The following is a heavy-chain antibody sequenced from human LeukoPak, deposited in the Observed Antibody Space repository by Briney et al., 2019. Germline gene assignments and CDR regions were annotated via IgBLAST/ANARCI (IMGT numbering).Heavy chain of an antibody. Sequence: GGSLRLSCAASGFTFSSYEMNWVRQAPGKGLEWASYISSSGSTIYYADSVKGRFTISRDSSKNTLFLQMNRLRPEDAAVYYCAKAPVTTCRGAYCYPFDYWGQGTLVTVSS. CDR3: AKAPVTTCRGAYCYPFDY. J-gene: IGHJ4*02. CDR2: ISSSGSTI. CDR1: GFTFSSYE. V-gene: IGHV3-48*03. D-gene: IGHD2-21*01.